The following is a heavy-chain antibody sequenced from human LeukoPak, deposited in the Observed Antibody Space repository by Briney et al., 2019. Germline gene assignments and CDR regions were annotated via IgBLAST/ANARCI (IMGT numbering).Heavy chain of an antibody. CDR2: IYHTGNS. V-gene: IGHV4-59*08. D-gene: IGHD2/OR15-2a*01. CDR3: ARHPFSSPFDY. CDR1: GGSVSSDY. Sequence: SETLSFTCTVSGGSVSSDYWSWIRQPPGKGLEWIGYIYHTGNSDYNPSLKSRATISLDTSKNQFSLKLTSVTAADMAVYFCARHPFSSPFDYWGQGTLVTVSS. J-gene: IGHJ4*02.